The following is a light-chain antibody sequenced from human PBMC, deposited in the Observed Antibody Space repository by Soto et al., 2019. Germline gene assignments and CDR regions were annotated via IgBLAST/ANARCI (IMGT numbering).Light chain of an antibody. CDR1: NSDVGGYNY. CDR3: SSYSSSTTHVV. V-gene: IGLV2-14*03. CDR2: DVT. Sequence: QSALTQPASVSGSPGQWITISCTGTNSDVGGYNYVSWYQQHTGKAPKLMIYDVTNRPSGVSYRFSASKSGNTASLSISGLQAEDETEYYCSSYSSSTTHVVFGGGTKLTVL. J-gene: IGLJ2*01.